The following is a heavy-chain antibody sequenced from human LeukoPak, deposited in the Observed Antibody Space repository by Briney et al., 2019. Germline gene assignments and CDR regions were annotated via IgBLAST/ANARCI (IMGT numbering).Heavy chain of an antibody. V-gene: IGHV3-74*01. CDR2: INSDGSST. Sequence: PGGSLRLSCAASGFTFSSYWMHWVRQAPGKGLVWVSRINSDGSSTSYADSVKGRFTISRDNAKITLYLQMNSLRAEDTAVYYCAREEIVVVPLDAFDIWGQGTMVTVSS. J-gene: IGHJ3*02. D-gene: IGHD2-2*01. CDR1: GFTFSSYW. CDR3: AREEIVVVPLDAFDI.